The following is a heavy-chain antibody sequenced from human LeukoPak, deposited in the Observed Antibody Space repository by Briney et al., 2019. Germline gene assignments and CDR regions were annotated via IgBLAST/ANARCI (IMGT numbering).Heavy chain of an antibody. D-gene: IGHD1-26*01. CDR3: ARGYLDHRKFDY. CDR2: TYYRSKWYN. J-gene: IGHJ4*02. V-gene: IGHV6-1*01. CDR1: GDSVSSNSAS. Sequence: SQTLSLTCAISGDSVSSNSASWNWIRQSPSRGLEWLGRTYYRSKWYNDYAVFVKSRITFNPDTSKNQFSLQLNSVTPEDTAVYYCARGYLDHRKFDYWGQGTLVTVSS.